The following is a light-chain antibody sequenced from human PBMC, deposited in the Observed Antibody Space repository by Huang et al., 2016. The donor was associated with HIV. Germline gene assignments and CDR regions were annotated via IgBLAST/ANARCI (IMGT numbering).Light chain of an antibody. J-gene: IGKJ4*01. V-gene: IGKV1-NL1*01. CDR3: QQYFTSPPLT. Sequence: DIQMTQSPSSLSASVGDRVTITCRAGQGISNSLAWYQQKPGRAPKLLVYAASRLGSGVPSRFSGRGSGTDYTLTISRLQPEDFATYYCQQYFTSPPLTFGGGTKVEIK. CDR1: QGISNS. CDR2: AAS.